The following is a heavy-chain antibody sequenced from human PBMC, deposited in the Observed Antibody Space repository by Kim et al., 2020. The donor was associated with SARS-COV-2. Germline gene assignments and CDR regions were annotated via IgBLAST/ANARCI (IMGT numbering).Heavy chain of an antibody. V-gene: IGHV3-49*03. CDR2: TKSENYGGTT. D-gene: IGHD7-27*01. J-gene: IGHJ4*02. CDR1: GLTSGGFV. CDR3: AGDWGASGVWHY. Sequence: GGSLRLSCTASGLTSGGFVLSWFRLPPGKGLECVGFTKSENYGGTTEYAASVKGRFIISRDDSKSIAYLQMDSLKTEDTAVYYCAGDWGASGVWHYWGQGTQVTVSS.